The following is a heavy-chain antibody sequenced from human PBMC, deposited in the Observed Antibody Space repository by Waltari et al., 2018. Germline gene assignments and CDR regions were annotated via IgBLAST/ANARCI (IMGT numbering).Heavy chain of an antibody. CDR2: INTNTGNP. D-gene: IGHD6-6*01. CDR1: GYTFANFA. Sequence: QVQLVQSGSELKKPGASVKVSCKGSGYTFANFAINWVRQAPGQGLEWMGWINTNTGNPSYVQDFTGRFGFSSDTSVSTAYLQINNLKTDDTAVYYCARGPASALDYWGQGALVTVSS. J-gene: IGHJ4*02. CDR3: ARGPASALDY. V-gene: IGHV7-4-1*02.